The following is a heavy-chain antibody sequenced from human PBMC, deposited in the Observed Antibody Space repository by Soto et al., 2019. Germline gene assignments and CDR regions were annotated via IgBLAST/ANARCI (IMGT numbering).Heavy chain of an antibody. CDR1: GGSFSGYY. Sequence: SETLSLTCAVYGGSFSGYYWSWIRQPPGKGLEWIGEINHSGSTNYNPSLKSRVTISVDTSKNQFSLKLSSVTAADTAVYYCAQGYGDLWSGYLVYWGQGTLVTVSS. J-gene: IGHJ4*02. CDR3: AQGYGDLWSGYLVY. CDR2: INHSGST. D-gene: IGHD3-3*01. V-gene: IGHV4-34*01.